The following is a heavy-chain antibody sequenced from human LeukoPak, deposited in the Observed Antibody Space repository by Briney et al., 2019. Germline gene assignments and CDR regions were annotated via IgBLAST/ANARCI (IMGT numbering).Heavy chain of an antibody. Sequence: SETLSLTCAVYGGSFSGYYWSWIRQPPGKGLEWIGEINHSGSTNYNPSLKSRVTISVDTSKNQFSLKLSSVTAADTAVYYCARGLKVSGWSGYYFFDYWGQGTLVTVSS. V-gene: IGHV4-34*01. CDR2: INHSGST. CDR3: ARGLKVSGWSGYYFFDY. D-gene: IGHD3-3*01. CDR1: GGSFSGYY. J-gene: IGHJ4*02.